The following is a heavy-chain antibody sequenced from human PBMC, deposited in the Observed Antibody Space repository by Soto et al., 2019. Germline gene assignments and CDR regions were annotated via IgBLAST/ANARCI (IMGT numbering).Heavy chain of an antibody. CDR1: GYTFTSYD. J-gene: IGHJ5*02. Sequence: QVQLVQSGAEVKKPGASVKVSCKASGYTFTSYDINWVRQATGQGLEWMGWMNPNSGNTGYAQKFQGRVTMTRNTSISTAYMDLSSVRSEDTAVYYCARERSAAGTGWFDPWGQGTLVTVSS. CDR3: ARERSAAGTGWFDP. D-gene: IGHD6-13*01. V-gene: IGHV1-8*01. CDR2: MNPNSGNT.